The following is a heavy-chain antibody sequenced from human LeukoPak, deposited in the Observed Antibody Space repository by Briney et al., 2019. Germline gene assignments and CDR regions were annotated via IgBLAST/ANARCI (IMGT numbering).Heavy chain of an antibody. CDR1: GGSISSYY. CDR3: ARADSGYDYVPDY. V-gene: IGHV4-59*08. CDR2: IYCSGGT. D-gene: IGHD5-12*01. Sequence: SETLSLTCTVSGGSISSYYWSWIRQPPGKGLEWIGYIYCSGGTNYNPSLKSRVTISVDTSKNQFSLKLSSVTAADTAVYYCARADSGYDYVPDYWGQGTVVTVSS. J-gene: IGHJ4*02.